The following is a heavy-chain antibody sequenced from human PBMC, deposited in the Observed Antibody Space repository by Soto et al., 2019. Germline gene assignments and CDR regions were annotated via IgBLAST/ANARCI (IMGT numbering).Heavy chain of an antibody. Sequence: ASVKVSCKASGYTFTSYDINWVRQATGQGLEWMGWMNPNSGNTGYAQKFQGRVTMTRNTSISAAYMELSSLRSEDTAVYYCARPSGRGELSLFGYYYYYMDVWGKGTTVTVSS. CDR3: ARPSGRGELSLFGYYYYYMDV. V-gene: IGHV1-8*01. J-gene: IGHJ6*03. CDR2: MNPNSGNT. CDR1: GYTFTSYD. D-gene: IGHD3-16*02.